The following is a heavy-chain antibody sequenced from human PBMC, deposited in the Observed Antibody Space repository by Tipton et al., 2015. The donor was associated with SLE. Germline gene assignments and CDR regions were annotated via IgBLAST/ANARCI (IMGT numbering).Heavy chain of an antibody. Sequence: TLSLTCAVYGGSFSGYYWSWIRQPPGKGLEWIGEINHSGSTNYNPSLKSRATISVDTSKNQFSLKLSSVTAADTAVYYCARGRVDTALGYFDYWGQGTLVTVSS. CDR3: ARGRVDTALGYFDY. CDR2: INHSGST. CDR1: GGSFSGYY. J-gene: IGHJ4*02. D-gene: IGHD5-18*01. V-gene: IGHV4-34*01.